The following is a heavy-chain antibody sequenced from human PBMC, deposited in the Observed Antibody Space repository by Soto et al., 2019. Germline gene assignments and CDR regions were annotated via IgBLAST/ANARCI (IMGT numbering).Heavy chain of an antibody. D-gene: IGHD3-3*01. Sequence: QLHLVQSGAVVKKPGASVTVSCSASGYPVTAYYMHWVRQAPGRGLEWMGGINPATGAAKYTQTFPGRVNMTRDTSTSTGFMELSGLASEGTAVFYWAGGGGVGVAGSAAFDMWGQGTLVTVSS. V-gene: IGHV1-2*02. CDR2: INPATGAA. CDR3: AGGGGVGVAGSAAFDM. J-gene: IGHJ3*02. CDR1: GYPVTAYY.